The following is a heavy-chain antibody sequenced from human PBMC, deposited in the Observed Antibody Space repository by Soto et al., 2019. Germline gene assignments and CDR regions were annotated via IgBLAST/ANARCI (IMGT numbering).Heavy chain of an antibody. CDR1: GYTFTSYG. V-gene: IGHV1-18*01. D-gene: IGHD5-12*01. CDR2: ISAYNGNT. CDR3: ARWLRRGYSGYDALKDSSGWIPWFDP. J-gene: IGHJ5*02. Sequence: GASVKVSCKASGYTFTSYGISWVRQAPGQGLEWMGWISAYNGNTNYAQKLQGRVTMTTDTSTSTAYMELRSLRSDDTAVYYCARWLRRGYSGYDALKDSSGWIPWFDPWGQGTLVTVSS.